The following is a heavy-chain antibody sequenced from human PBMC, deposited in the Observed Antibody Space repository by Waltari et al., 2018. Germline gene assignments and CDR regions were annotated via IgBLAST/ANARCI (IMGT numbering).Heavy chain of an antibody. CDR1: GFTVSSNY. V-gene: IGHV3-53*01. J-gene: IGHJ5*02. Sequence: EVQLVESGGGLIQPGGSLRLSCAASGFTVSSNYISWVRPAPGKGMEWVSVIYGGGSTYYADSVKGRFTISRDNSKNTLYLQMNSLRAEDTAVYYCAREPSGVGATKGPYNWFDPWGQGTLVTVSS. D-gene: IGHD1-26*01. CDR3: AREPSGVGATKGPYNWFDP. CDR2: IYGGGST.